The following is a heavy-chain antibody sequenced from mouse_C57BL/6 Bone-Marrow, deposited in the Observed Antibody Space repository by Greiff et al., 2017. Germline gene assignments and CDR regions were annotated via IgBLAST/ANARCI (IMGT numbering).Heavy chain of an antibody. CDR3: ARRELYWYFDV. CDR1: GYTFTSYW. J-gene: IGHJ1*03. V-gene: IGHV1-64*01. Sequence: QVQLQQPGAELVKPGASVKLSCKASGYTFTSYWMHWVKQRPGQGLEWIGMIHPNSGSTNYNEKFKSKATLTVDKSSSTAYMQLSSLTSEDSAVLYCARRELYWYFDVWGTGTTVTVSS. CDR2: IHPNSGST.